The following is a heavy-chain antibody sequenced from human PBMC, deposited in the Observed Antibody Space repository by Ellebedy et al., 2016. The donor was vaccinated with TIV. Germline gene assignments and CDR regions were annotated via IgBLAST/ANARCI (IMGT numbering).Heavy chain of an antibody. Sequence: GESLKISCAASGFTFPYFYITWVRLPPGKGLEWVANITRDGSEEYYVDTVKGRFTISRDNAKNSLYLQMNSRRAEDTAVYYCSRDFDCSSATCYDGRXEDWGQGTLVTVSS. CDR1: GFTFPYFY. D-gene: IGHD2-2*01. CDR3: SRDFDCSSATCYDGRXED. J-gene: IGHJ4*02. V-gene: IGHV3-7*01. CDR2: ITRDGSEE.